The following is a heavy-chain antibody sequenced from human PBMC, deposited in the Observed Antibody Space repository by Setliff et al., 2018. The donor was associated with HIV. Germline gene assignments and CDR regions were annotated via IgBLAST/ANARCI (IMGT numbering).Heavy chain of an antibody. CDR1: GDSISSGCDF. CDR3: TREGRGDPAMATTRIDY. D-gene: IGHD1-1*01. Sequence: PSETLSLTCSVSGDSISSGCDFWGWIRQTPGKGLEWLGNRYYTGFAYYNPSLKSRVTISLDKSKTHFSLNLTSVTDADTAVYFCTREGRGDPAMATTRIDYWGQGKLVTVSS. CDR2: RYYTGFA. J-gene: IGHJ4*02. V-gene: IGHV4-39*02.